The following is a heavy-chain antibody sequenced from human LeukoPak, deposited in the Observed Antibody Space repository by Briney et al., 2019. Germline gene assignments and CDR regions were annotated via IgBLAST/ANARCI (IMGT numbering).Heavy chain of an antibody. CDR3: ARDYCRTTSCLES. CDR2: IWPDGSNK. V-gene: IGHV3-33*08. Sequence: PGGSLRLSCAASGFTFSNYAFSWVRQAPGKGLEWVAFIWPDGSNKLYGDSVKGRFTISRDNSKNTVYLQMNSLRAEDTAVYYCARDYCRTTSCLESWGQGTLVTVSS. D-gene: IGHD2-2*01. CDR1: GFTFSNYA. J-gene: IGHJ4*02.